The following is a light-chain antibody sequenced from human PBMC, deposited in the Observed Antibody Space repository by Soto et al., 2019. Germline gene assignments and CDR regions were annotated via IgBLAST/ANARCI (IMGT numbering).Light chain of an antibody. J-gene: IGKJ5*01. Sequence: EIVMMQSPATLSVSPGERATLSCRASQSVSSNYLAWYQQKTGQAPRVLIYGESSRATGIPDRFSGSGSGTDLNLTISRLEPEDFAVYYCQQYGSSPITFGQGTRLEIK. V-gene: IGKV3-20*01. CDR1: QSVSSNY. CDR2: GES. CDR3: QQYGSSPIT.